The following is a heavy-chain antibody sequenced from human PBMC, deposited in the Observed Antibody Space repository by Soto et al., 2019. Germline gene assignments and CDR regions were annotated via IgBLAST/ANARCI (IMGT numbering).Heavy chain of an antibody. CDR1: GCSFTSYW. CDR2: IDPSDSYT. Sequence: GESLTLSCKGSGCSFTSYWISWVRQMPGKGLEWMGRIDPSDSYTNYSPSFQGHVTISADKSISTAYLQWSSLKASDTAMYYCASGAAPEYYYYGMDVWGQGTTVTVAS. D-gene: IGHD6-13*01. CDR3: ASGAAPEYYYYGMDV. J-gene: IGHJ6*02. V-gene: IGHV5-10-1*01.